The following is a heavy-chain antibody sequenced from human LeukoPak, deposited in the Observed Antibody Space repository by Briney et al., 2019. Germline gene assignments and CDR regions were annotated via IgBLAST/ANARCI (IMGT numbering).Heavy chain of an antibody. CDR2: IAHEGTR. CDR3: TRENRPFSPFAF. V-gene: IGHV4-4*02. CDR1: GGSIDSTNY. D-gene: IGHD2/OR15-2a*01. J-gene: IGHJ4*02. Sequence: PSETLSLTCGVSGGSIDSTNYWSWVRQAPGKGLEWIGEIAHEGTRNYNPSLRSRVAMSFDRANNYFSLSLTAVTAADTALYYCTRENRPFSPFAFWGQGVMVTVSS.